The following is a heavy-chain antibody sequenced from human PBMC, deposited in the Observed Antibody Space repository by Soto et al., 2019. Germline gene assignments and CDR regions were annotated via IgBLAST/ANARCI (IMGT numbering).Heavy chain of an antibody. D-gene: IGHD3-9*01. V-gene: IGHV3-74*01. CDR2: IYNDGTYS. CDR3: TRGPRPISTGKGAY. Sequence: GGSLRLSCAASGFIFKMYWMHWVRQSPGKGLVWISRIYNDGTYSDYADSVRGRFTISRDNVNDTLYLQMNNLRAEDSGLYYCTRGPRPISTGKGAYRGQVTQVTVSS. J-gene: IGHJ4*02. CDR1: GFIFKMYW.